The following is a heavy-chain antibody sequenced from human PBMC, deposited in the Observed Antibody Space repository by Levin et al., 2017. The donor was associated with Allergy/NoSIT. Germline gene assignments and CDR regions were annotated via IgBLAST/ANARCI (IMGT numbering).Heavy chain of an antibody. D-gene: IGHD4-23*01. CDR1: GGSFSGYY. CDR2: INHSGST. J-gene: IGHJ5*02. CDR3: ARRAVVGYYGGNSRWFDP. V-gene: IGHV4-34*01. Sequence: PSETLSLTCAVYGGSFSGYYWSWIRQPPGKGLEWIGEINHSGSTNYNPSLKSRVTISVDTSKNQFSLKLSSVTAADTAVYYCARRAVVGYYGGNSRWFDPWGQGTLVTVSS.